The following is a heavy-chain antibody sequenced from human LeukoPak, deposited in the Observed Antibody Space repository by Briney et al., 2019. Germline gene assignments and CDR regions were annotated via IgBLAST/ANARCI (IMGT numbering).Heavy chain of an antibody. J-gene: IGHJ4*02. CDR3: ARGLYCSSTSCYSGDY. D-gene: IGHD2-2*01. CDR1: GFTFSSYS. V-gene: IGHV3-21*01. Sequence: GGSLRLSCAASGFTFSSYSMNWVRQAPGKGLEWVSSISSSSSYIYYADSVKGRFTISRDNAKNSLYLQMNSLRAEDTAVYYCARGLYCSSTSCYSGDYWGQGTLVTVSS. CDR2: ISSSSSYI.